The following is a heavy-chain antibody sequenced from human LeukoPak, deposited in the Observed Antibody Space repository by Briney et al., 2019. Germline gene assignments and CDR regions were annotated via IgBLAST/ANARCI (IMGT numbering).Heavy chain of an antibody. D-gene: IGHD6-19*01. CDR1: GCTFTSYG. Sequence: ASVKVSCKASGCTFTSYGISWVRQAPGQGLEWMGWISAYNGNTNYAQKLQGRVTMTTDTSTSTAYMELRSLRSDDTAVYYCARKASGIAVAGTYDAFDIWGQGTMVTVSS. CDR2: ISAYNGNT. J-gene: IGHJ3*02. V-gene: IGHV1-18*01. CDR3: ARKASGIAVAGTYDAFDI.